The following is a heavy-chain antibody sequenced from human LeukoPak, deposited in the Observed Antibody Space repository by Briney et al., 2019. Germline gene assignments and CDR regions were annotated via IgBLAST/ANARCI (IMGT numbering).Heavy chain of an antibody. Sequence: ASVKVSCKASGGTFSSYAISWVRQAPGQGLEWMGWISAYNGNTNYAQKLQGRVTMTTDTSTSTAYMELRSLRSDDTAVYYCARDGNDYGDYDYFDYWGQGTLVTVSS. J-gene: IGHJ4*02. CDR1: GGTFSSYA. D-gene: IGHD4-17*01. V-gene: IGHV1-18*01. CDR3: ARDGNDYGDYDYFDY. CDR2: ISAYNGNT.